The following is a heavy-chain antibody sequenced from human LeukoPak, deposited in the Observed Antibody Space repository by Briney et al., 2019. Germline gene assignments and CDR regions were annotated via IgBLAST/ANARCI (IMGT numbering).Heavy chain of an antibody. V-gene: IGHV1-69*13. Sequence: GASVKVSCKASGGTFSSYAISWVRQAPGQGLEWMGGIIPIFGTANYAQKFQGRVTITADESTSTAYMELSSLRSEDTAVYYCAREGTFRFGRDYWGQGTLVTVSS. D-gene: IGHD3-10*01. CDR1: GGTFSSYA. J-gene: IGHJ4*02. CDR3: AREGTFRFGRDY. CDR2: IIPIFGTA.